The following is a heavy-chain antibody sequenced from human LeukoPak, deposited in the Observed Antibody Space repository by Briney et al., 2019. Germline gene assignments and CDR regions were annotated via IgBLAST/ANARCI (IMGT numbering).Heavy chain of an antibody. Sequence: ASVKVSCKASGYTFTGYYMHWVRQAPGQGLEWVGWINPNSGGTNYAQKFQGRVTMTRDTSISTAYMELSRLRSDDTAVYYCARGGVATILGIDYWGQGTLVTVSS. D-gene: IGHD5-12*01. CDR3: ARGGVATILGIDY. CDR2: INPNSGGT. CDR1: GYTFTGYY. V-gene: IGHV1-2*02. J-gene: IGHJ4*02.